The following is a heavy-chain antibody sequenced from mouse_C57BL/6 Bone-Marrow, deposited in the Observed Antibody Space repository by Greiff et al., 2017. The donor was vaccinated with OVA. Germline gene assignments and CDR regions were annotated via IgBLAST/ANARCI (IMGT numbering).Heavy chain of an antibody. Sequence: QVQLQQSGAELVKPGASVKLSCKASGYTFTTYPIEWMKQNHGKSLEWIGNFHPYNDDTKYNEKFKGKATLTVEKSSSTVYLELSRLTSDDSAVYSCARPGEYDGDWFAYWGQGTLVTVSA. J-gene: IGHJ3*01. V-gene: IGHV1-47*01. CDR3: ARPGEYDGDWFAY. D-gene: IGHD2-14*01. CDR1: GYTFTTYP. CDR2: FHPYNDDT.